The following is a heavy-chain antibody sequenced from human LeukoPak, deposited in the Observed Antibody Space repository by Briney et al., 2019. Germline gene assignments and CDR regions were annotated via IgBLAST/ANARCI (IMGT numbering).Heavy chain of an antibody. CDR2: IYTSGST. V-gene: IGHV4-61*02. CDR1: GGSISSGSYY. D-gene: IGHD6-6*01. CDR3: AAQDSSIAARRSYAAGYYFDY. J-gene: IGHJ4*02. Sequence: PSQTLSLTCTVSGGSISSGSYYWSWIRQPAGKGLEWIGRIYTSGSTNYNPSLKSRVTISVDTSKNQFSLKLSSVTAADTAVYYCAAQDSSIAARRSYAAGYYFDYWGQGTLVTVSS.